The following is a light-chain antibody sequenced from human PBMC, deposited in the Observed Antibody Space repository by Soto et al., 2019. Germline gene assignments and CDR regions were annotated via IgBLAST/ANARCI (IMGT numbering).Light chain of an antibody. J-gene: IGLJ1*01. V-gene: IGLV2-14*01. CDR1: SSDVGGYNY. CDR2: DVS. CDR3: SSYTSSSTYV. Sequence: QSALTQPASVSGSPGRSLTISCTGTSSDVGGYNYVSWYQQHPGKAPKLMIYDVSNRPSGVSNRFSGSKSGNTASLTISGLQAGDEADYYCSSYTSSSTYVFGTGTKVTVL.